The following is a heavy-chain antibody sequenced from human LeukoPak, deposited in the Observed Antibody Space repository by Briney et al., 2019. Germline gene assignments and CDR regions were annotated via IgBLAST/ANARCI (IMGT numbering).Heavy chain of an antibody. CDR3: ARVAPAAGTHY. V-gene: IGHV4-31*03. CDR2: IYYSGST. Sequence: NASQTLSLTCTVSGGSISSGGYYWSWIRQHPGKGLEWIGYIYYSGSTYYNPSLKSRVTISVDTSKNQFSLKLSSVTAADTAVYYCARVAPAAGTHYWGQGTLVTVS. J-gene: IGHJ4*02. D-gene: IGHD6-13*01. CDR1: GGSISSGGYY.